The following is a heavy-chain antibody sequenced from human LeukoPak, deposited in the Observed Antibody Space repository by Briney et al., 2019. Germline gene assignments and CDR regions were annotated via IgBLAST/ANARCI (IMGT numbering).Heavy chain of an antibody. Sequence: SETLSLTCAVYGGSLNDYCWSWVRQPPGKGLEWIGEINHSGSTNYNPSLKSRVTISVDTSKNQFSLKLSSVTAADTAVYYCASTRDDFWSGYLGPYFDYWGQGTLVTVSS. V-gene: IGHV4-34*01. D-gene: IGHD3-3*01. CDR3: ASTRDDFWSGYLGPYFDY. CDR1: GGSLNDYC. J-gene: IGHJ4*02. CDR2: INHSGST.